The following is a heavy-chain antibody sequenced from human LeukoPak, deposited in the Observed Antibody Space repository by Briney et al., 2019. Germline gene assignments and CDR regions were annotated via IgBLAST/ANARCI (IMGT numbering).Heavy chain of an antibody. CDR2: IYPSGGST. V-gene: IGHV1-46*01. CDR3: ARYATNIVVVTYFDY. CDR1: GYTFTSYY. D-gene: IGHD2-21*02. Sequence: GASVKVSCKASGYTFTSYYMQWVRQAPGQGLEWMGIIYPSGGSTSYAQKFQGRVSMTRDTSTSTVYMELSSLRSEDTAVYYCARYATNIVVVTYFDYWGQGTLVTVSS. J-gene: IGHJ4*02.